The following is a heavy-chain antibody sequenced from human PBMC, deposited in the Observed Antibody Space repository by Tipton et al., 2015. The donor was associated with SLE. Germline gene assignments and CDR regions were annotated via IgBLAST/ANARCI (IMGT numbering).Heavy chain of an antibody. D-gene: IGHD3-22*01. J-gene: IGHJ4*02. CDR3: ARGRRYYDSSGYGY. CDR1: GGSISSGGYY. CDR2: IYYSGST. V-gene: IGHV4-31*03. Sequence: TLSLTCTVSGGSISSGGYYWSWIRQHPGKGLEWIGYIYYSGSTYYNPSLKSRVTISVDTSKSQFSLKVTSVTAADTAVYYCARGRRYYDSSGYGYWGQGTLVTVSS.